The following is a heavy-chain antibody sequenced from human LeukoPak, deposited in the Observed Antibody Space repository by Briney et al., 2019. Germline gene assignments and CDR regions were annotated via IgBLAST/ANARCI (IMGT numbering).Heavy chain of an antibody. Sequence: GASVKVSCKASGYTFTSYDINWVRQATGQGLEWMGWMNPNSGNTGYAQKFQGRVTMTRNTSISTAYTELSSLRSEDTAVYYCASAAAGRNDAFDIWGQGTMVTVSS. J-gene: IGHJ3*02. V-gene: IGHV1-8*01. CDR3: ASAAAGRNDAFDI. CDR1: GYTFTSYD. CDR2: MNPNSGNT. D-gene: IGHD6-13*01.